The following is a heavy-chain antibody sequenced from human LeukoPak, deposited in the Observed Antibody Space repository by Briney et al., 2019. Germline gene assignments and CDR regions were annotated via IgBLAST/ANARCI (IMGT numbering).Heavy chain of an antibody. CDR1: GFTFSDYY. J-gene: IGHJ4*02. D-gene: IGHD3-10*01. CDR3: ASYGSGSYSLDY. Sequence: GGSLRLSCAASGFTFSDYYMSWIRQAPGKGLEWVSYISSSSSYTNYADSVKGRFTISRDNAKNSLYLQMNSLRAEDTAVYCCASYGSGSYSLDYWGQGTLVTVSS. CDR2: ISSSSSYT. V-gene: IGHV3-11*06.